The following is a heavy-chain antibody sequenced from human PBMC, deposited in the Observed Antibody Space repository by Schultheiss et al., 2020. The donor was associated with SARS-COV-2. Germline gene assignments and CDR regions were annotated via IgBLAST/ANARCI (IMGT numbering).Heavy chain of an antibody. CDR1: GGTFSSYT. V-gene: IGHV1-69*04. Sequence: SVKVSCKASGGTFSSYTISWVRQAPGQGIEWMGRIIPILVIANYAQKFQGRVTITADKSTSTAYMELGSLRSEDTDVYYCAREGYCSSTSCYEGYWGQGTLITVSS. J-gene: IGHJ4*02. D-gene: IGHD2-2*01. CDR2: IIPILVIA. CDR3: AREGYCSSTSCYEGY.